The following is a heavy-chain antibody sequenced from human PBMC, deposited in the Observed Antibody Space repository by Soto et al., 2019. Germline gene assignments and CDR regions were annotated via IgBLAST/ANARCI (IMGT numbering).Heavy chain of an antibody. V-gene: IGHV6-1*01. CDR2: TYYRSKWYN. CDR3: ASQEGYGFDI. CDR1: GDSVSSKSVA. Sequence: TLSLTCAIYGDSVSSKSVAWNWIRQSPSRGLEWLGRTYYRSKWYNDYAVSVKSRITINPDTSKNQFSLQLNSVTPEDTAVYYCASQEGYGFDIWGQGTMVTVSS. J-gene: IGHJ3*02.